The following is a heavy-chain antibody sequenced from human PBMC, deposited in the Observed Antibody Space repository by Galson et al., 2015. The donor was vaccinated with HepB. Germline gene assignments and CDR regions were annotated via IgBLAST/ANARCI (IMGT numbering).Heavy chain of an antibody. CDR1: GYTFTSYG. J-gene: IGHJ3*02. CDR3: ARDQVDSSGYYYVIPFDI. V-gene: IGHV1-18*04. Sequence: SVKVSCKASGYTFTSYGISWVRQAPGQGLEWMGWISAYNGNTNYAQKLQGRVTMTTDTSTSTAYMELRSLRSDDTAVYYCARDQVDSSGYYYVIPFDIWGQGTMVTVSS. CDR2: ISAYNGNT. D-gene: IGHD3-22*01.